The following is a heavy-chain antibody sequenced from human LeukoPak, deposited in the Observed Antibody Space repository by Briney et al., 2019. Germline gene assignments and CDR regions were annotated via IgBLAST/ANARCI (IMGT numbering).Heavy chain of an antibody. CDR2: ISGGGGST. CDR3: ARDNNYYYGMDV. V-gene: IGHV3-23*01. CDR1: GFTFSSYA. J-gene: IGHJ6*02. Sequence: GGSLRLSCATSGFTFSSYAMSWVRQPPGKGLEWVSAISGGGGSTYSADSVKGRFTISRDNSKNTLYLQMNSLRAEDTAVYYCARDNNYYYGMDVWGQGTTVTVSS. D-gene: IGHD2/OR15-2a*01.